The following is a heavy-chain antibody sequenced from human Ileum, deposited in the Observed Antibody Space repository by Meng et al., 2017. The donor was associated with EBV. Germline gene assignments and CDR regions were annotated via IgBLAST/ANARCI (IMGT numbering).Heavy chain of an antibody. Sequence: QGQLVESGAEVTRPGASVNAACKAAGYTFTGYIWHRGRQAPGQGLEGMRWINPNSGGTNYAQKFQGWVTMTRDTSISTAYMELSRLRSDDTAVYYCARDWEGSWAVFDYWGQGTLVTVSS. J-gene: IGHJ4*02. CDR2: INPNSGGT. D-gene: IGHD6-13*01. V-gene: IGHV1-2*04. CDR1: GYTFTGYI. CDR3: ARDWEGSWAVFDY.